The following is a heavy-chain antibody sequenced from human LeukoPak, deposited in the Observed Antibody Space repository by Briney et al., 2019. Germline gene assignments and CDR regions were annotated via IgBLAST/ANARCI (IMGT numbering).Heavy chain of an antibody. Sequence: NASETLSLTCTVSEGSISTGDYYWGWIRQSPGRGLEWIGTIYYSGNTYYNPSLTSRVTISVDTSKSQFSLNLRSVTAADTSVYFCARLGNKVDNAFDLWGQGTLVTVSS. J-gene: IGHJ3*01. V-gene: IGHV4-39*01. CDR1: EGSISTGDYY. CDR2: IYYSGNT. CDR3: ARLGNKVDNAFDL. D-gene: IGHD1/OR15-1a*01.